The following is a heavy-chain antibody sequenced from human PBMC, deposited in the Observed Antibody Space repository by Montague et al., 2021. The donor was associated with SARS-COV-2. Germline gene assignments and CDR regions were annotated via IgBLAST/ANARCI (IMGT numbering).Heavy chain of an antibody. CDR2: INHSGST. D-gene: IGHD3-22*01. CDR3: ARGRVEITMRAVVFTGGIYSFDY. Sequence: SETLSLTCAVYGGSFSGYDWSWIRQSPGKGLEWIGEINHSGSTNYNPSLKSRVTVSVDTSKNQFSLKLSSVTAADTAVYYCARGRVEITMRAVVFTGGIYSFDYWGRGTLVTVSS. J-gene: IGHJ4*01. CDR1: GGSFSGYD. V-gene: IGHV4-34*01.